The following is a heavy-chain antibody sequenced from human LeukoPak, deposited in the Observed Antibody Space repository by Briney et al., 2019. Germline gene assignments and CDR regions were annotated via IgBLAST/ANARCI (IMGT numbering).Heavy chain of an antibody. Sequence: GGSLRLSCAASGFTFSSYSMNWVRQAPGKGLEWVSYISSSSSTIYYADSVKGRFTISRDNAKNSLYLQMNSLRAEDTAVYYCARDSGLLWFGELVSGGPGVYFDYWGQGTLVTVSS. J-gene: IGHJ4*02. D-gene: IGHD3-10*01. CDR1: GFTFSSYS. V-gene: IGHV3-48*04. CDR2: ISSSSSTI. CDR3: ARDSGLLWFGELVSGGPGVYFDY.